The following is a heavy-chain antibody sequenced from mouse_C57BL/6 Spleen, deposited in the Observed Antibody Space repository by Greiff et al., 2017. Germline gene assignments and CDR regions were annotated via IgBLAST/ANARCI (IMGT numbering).Heavy chain of an antibody. V-gene: IGHV3-6*01. D-gene: IGHD4-1*01. CDR3: ARGGGTFDY. CDR1: GYSITSGYY. Sequence: EVKLQESGPGLVKPSQSLSLTCSVTGYSITSGYYWNWIRQFPGNKLEWMGYISYDGSNNYNPSLKNRISITRDTSKNQFFLKLNSVTTEDTATYYCARGGGTFDYWGQGTTLTVSS. J-gene: IGHJ2*01. CDR2: ISYDGSN.